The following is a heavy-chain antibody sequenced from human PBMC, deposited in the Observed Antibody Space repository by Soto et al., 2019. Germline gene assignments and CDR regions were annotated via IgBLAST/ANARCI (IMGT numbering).Heavy chain of an antibody. J-gene: IGHJ2*01. V-gene: IGHV5-51*01. CDR3: ARHGLGELLRDKYFDL. D-gene: IGHD3-16*01. CDR2: ICPGDSDT. Sequence: GESLKISCKGSGYSFTSYWIGWVRQMPGKGLEWMGIICPGDSDTRYSPPFQGQVTISADKSISTAYLQWSSLKASDTAMYYCARHGLGELLRDKYFDLWGRGTLVTVSS. CDR1: GYSFTSYW.